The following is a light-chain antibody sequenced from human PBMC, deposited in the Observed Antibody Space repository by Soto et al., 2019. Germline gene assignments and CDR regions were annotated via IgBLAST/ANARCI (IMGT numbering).Light chain of an antibody. J-gene: IGKJ5*01. CDR3: QHYYTVPVT. CDR1: QTVLRRSNNKNH. V-gene: IGKV4-1*01. Sequence: DIGMTQSPDSLAGSLGESATSNCKSSQTVLRRSNNKNHLVWYQQKPEQPPKMLISWASTRESGVPDRFSGSGSGTDFPLTISRLQAEDVAVYYCQHYYTVPVTFGQGTRLEIK. CDR2: WAS.